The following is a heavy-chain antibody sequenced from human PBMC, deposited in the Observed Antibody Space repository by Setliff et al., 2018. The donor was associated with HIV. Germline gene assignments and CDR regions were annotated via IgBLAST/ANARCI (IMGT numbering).Heavy chain of an antibody. J-gene: IGHJ4*02. Sequence: ASVKVSCKASGYTFTSYGVSWVRQAPGQGLEWMGWISGYSGNTNYAQKLQGRVTMTTDTSTSTAYMELSSLRSDDTAVYYCARQDGTTVLSKDFDYWVQGTLVTVSS. CDR3: ARQDGTTVLSKDFDY. V-gene: IGHV1-18*01. CDR1: GYTFTSYG. CDR2: ISGYSGNT. D-gene: IGHD4-17*01.